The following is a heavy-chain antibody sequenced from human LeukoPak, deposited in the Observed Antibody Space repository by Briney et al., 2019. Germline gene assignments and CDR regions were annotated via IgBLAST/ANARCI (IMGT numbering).Heavy chain of an antibody. D-gene: IGHD6-13*01. J-gene: IGHJ5*02. CDR2: INPNSGGT. Sequence: ASVKVSCKASGYTFTSCDINWVRQAPGQGLEWMGWINPNSGGTNYAQKFQGRVTMTRDTSTSTVYMELSSLRSEDTAVYYCARDSSAGIAAAGTGNWFDPWGQGTLVTVSS. V-gene: IGHV1-2*02. CDR3: ARDSSAGIAAAGTGNWFDP. CDR1: GYTFTSCD.